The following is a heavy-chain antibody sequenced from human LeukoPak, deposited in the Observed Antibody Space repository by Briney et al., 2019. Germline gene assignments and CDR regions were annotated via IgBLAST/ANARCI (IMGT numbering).Heavy chain of an antibody. CDR2: INPSGGST. CDR3: AREGYDSSGYYYYFDY. CDR1: GYTFNSYY. J-gene: IGHJ4*02. V-gene: IGHV1-46*02. D-gene: IGHD3-22*01. Sequence: ASVKVSCKASGYTFNSYYIHWVRQAPGQGLEWMGIINPSGGSTTYAQKFQGRVTMTRDTSTSTVYMELSSLRSEDTAVYYCAREGYDSSGYYYYFDYWGQGTLVTVSS.